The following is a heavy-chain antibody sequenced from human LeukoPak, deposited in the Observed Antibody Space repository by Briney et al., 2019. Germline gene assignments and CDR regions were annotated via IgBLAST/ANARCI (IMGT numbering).Heavy chain of an antibody. D-gene: IGHD2-8*01. CDR2: IYYSGST. Sequence: SETLSLTCTVSGGSINNYYWSWIRQPPGKGLEWIGYIYYSGSTNYNPSLKSRVTISADTSKNQFSLKVSSVTAADTAVYHCARGGVMYDYWGQGTLVTVSS. J-gene: IGHJ4*02. CDR1: GGSINNYY. V-gene: IGHV4-59*01. CDR3: ARGGVMYDY.